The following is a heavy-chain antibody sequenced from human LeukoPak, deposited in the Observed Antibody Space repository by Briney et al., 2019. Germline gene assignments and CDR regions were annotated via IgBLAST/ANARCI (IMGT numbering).Heavy chain of an antibody. Sequence: SETLSLTCTVSGGSISSYYWSWIRQPAGKGLEWIGRIYTSGSTNYNPSLKSRVTMSVDTSKNQFSLKLSSVTAADTAVYYCARCMRQQLVRSYYYGMDVWGQGITVTVSS. CDR3: ARCMRQQLVRSYYYGMDV. J-gene: IGHJ6*02. D-gene: IGHD6-13*01. V-gene: IGHV4-4*07. CDR1: GGSISSYY. CDR2: IYTSGST.